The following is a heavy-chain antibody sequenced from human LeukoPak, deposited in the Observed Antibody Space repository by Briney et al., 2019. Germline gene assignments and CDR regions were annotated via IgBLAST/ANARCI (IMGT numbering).Heavy chain of an antibody. CDR2: INPNSDGT. D-gene: IGHD3-10*01. CDR1: GHIFTAYY. Sequence: GASVKVSCKASGHIFTAYYMFWVRQAPGQGLEWMGWINPNSDGTNLAPNFQGRVTLTSDTSISTAYMELSGLTSDDTAVYFCATYYSDTSARDWGQGTLVTVSS. V-gene: IGHV1-2*02. J-gene: IGHJ4*02. CDR3: ATYYSDTSARD.